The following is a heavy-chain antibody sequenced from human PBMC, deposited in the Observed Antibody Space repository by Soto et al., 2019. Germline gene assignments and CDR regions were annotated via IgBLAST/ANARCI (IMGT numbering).Heavy chain of an antibody. CDR1: GYTLTELS. V-gene: IGHV1-24*01. CDR2: FDPDFGTA. J-gene: IGHJ4*02. Sequence: ASVKVSCKVSGYTLTELSMHWVRQSPGKGLEWMGGFDPDFGTAIYAQKFQGRVTITADESTSTAYMELSSLRSEDTAVYYCARAGIAADPQPPLWGQGTLVTVSS. CDR3: ARAGIAADPQPPL. D-gene: IGHD6-13*01.